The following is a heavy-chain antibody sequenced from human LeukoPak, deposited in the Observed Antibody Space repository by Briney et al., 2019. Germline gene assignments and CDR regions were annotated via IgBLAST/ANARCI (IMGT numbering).Heavy chain of an antibody. CDR3: ARALGPPGVVVIALAGPDAFDI. D-gene: IGHD2-21*01. V-gene: IGHV4-30-4*08. Sequence: SETLSLTCTVSGGSISSGDYYWSWIRQPPGKGLEWIGYIYYSGSIYYNPSLKSRVTISVDTSENQFSLKLSSVTAADTAVYYCARALGPPGVVVIALAGPDAFDIWGQGTMVTVSS. J-gene: IGHJ3*02. CDR1: GGSISSGDYY. CDR2: IYYSGSI.